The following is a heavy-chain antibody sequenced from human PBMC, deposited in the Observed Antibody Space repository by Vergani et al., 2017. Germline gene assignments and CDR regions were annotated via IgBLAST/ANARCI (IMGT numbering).Heavy chain of an antibody. CDR3: ARSLYYDFWSGYYFDL. V-gene: IGHV5-51*01. CDR1: GYSFNSYW. CDR2: IYPGDSDT. D-gene: IGHD3-3*01. J-gene: IGHJ2*01. Sequence: EVQLVQSGAEVKKPGESLKISCKGSGYSFNSYWIGWVRQMPGKGLEWMGIIYPGDSDTRYSPSFQGQVTISADKSISTAYLQWSSLKASDTAMYYCARSLYYDFWSGYYFDLWGRGTLVTVSS.